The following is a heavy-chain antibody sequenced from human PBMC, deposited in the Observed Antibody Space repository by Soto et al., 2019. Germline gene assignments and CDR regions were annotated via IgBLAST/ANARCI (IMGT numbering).Heavy chain of an antibody. CDR3: ARHSPFGYCDYGLILDYYYYMDV. D-gene: IGHD4-17*01. J-gene: IGHJ6*03. CDR1: GYSFTSYW. Sequence: PGESLKISCKGSGYSFTSYWIGWVRQMPGKGLEWMGIIYPGDSDTRYSPSFQGQVTISADKSISTAYLQWSSLKASDTAMYYCARHSPFGYCDYGLILDYYYYMDVWGKGTTVTVSS. V-gene: IGHV5-51*01. CDR2: IYPGDSDT.